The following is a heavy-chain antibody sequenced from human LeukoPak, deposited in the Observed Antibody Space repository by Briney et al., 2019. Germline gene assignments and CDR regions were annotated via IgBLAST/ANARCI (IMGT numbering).Heavy chain of an antibody. CDR3: ARDPIVVVPAAIPDY. D-gene: IGHD2-2*01. Sequence: GGSLRLSCAASGFTFSSYWMSWVRQAPGKGLEWVANIKQDGSEKYYVDSVKGRFTISRDNAKNSLYLQMNSLRAEDTAVYYCARDPIVVVPAAIPDYWGQGTLVTVSS. CDR2: IKQDGSEK. V-gene: IGHV3-7*01. J-gene: IGHJ4*02. CDR1: GFTFSSYW.